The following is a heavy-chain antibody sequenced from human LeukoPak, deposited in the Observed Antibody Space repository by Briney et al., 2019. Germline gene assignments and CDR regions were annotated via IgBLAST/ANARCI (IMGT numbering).Heavy chain of an antibody. CDR1: GGSISSGSYY. CDR2: IYTSGST. Sequence: TLSLTCTVSGGSISSGSYYLSWIRQPAGKGLEWIGRIYTSGSTNYNPSLKSRVTISVDTSKNQFSLKLSSVTAADTAVYYCAGAPRLAVAGTHFDYWGQGTLVTVSS. D-gene: IGHD6-19*01. J-gene: IGHJ4*02. V-gene: IGHV4-61*02. CDR3: AGAPRLAVAGTHFDY.